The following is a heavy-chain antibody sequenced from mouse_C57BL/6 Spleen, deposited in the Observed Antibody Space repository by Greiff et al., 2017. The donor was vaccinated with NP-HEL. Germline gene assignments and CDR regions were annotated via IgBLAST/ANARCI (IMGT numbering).Heavy chain of an antibody. CDR1: GYTFTSYG. CDR3: ARWSGYPLYAMDY. J-gene: IGHJ4*01. CDR2: IYPRSGNT. V-gene: IGHV1-81*01. D-gene: IGHD2-2*01. Sequence: VKLQQSGAELARPGASVKLSCKASGYTFTSYGISWVKQRTGQGLEWIGEIYPRSGNTYYNEKFKGKATLTADKSSSTAYMELRSLTSEDSAVYFCARWSGYPLYAMDYWGQGTSVTVSS.